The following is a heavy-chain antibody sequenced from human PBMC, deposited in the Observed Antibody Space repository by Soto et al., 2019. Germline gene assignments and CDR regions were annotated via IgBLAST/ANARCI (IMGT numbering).Heavy chain of an antibody. V-gene: IGHV3-66*01. CDR2: IYSAGNT. Sequence: GGSLRLSCAASGLTFSSNYMSWVRQAPGKGLEWISIIYSAGNTYYADSVKGRFTISRDNSRNTLFLQMNSLRAEDTAVYYCARDYYKYYDSSGYYRSPAYWGQGTLVTVSS. CDR3: ARDYYKYYDSSGYYRSPAY. J-gene: IGHJ4*02. CDR1: GLTFSSNY. D-gene: IGHD3-22*01.